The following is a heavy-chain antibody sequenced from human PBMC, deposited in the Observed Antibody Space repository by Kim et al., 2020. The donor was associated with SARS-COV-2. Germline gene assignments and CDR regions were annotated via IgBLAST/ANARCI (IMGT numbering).Heavy chain of an antibody. J-gene: IGHJ4*02. CDR2: IWYDGSNK. CDR3: ARDGDY. Sequence: GGSLRLSCAASGFTFNNYGMHWVRQAPGKGLEWVAVIWYDGSNKHYADSVKGRFTISRDNSENTLYLQMNSLRAEDTAVYYCARDGDYWGQGTLVTVSS. V-gene: IGHV3-33*01. CDR1: GFTFNNYG.